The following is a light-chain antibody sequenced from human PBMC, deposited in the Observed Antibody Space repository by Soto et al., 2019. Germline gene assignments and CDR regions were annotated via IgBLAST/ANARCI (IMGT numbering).Light chain of an antibody. CDR1: QSVSIY. CDR3: QQRSTWPWT. CDR2: DSS. J-gene: IGKJ1*01. V-gene: IGKV3-11*01. Sequence: IVLTQSPATLSLSPGERATLSCRASQSVSIYLAWYQQKPGQAPRLLIYDSSNRATGIPARFSGSGSGTDLTLTISSLEPEDSAVSYCQQRSTWPWTVGQGTKVEIK.